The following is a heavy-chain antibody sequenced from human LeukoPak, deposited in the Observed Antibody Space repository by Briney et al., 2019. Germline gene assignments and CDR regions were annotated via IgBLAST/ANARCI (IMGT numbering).Heavy chain of an antibody. Sequence: GGSLRLSCAASGFTFSSYAMSWVRQAPGKGLEWVSTVRGSGGSTYYADSVKGRLTISRDNAKNSLYLQMNSLRAEDTAVYYCARGSLRSAVVTDDYWGQGTLVTVSS. J-gene: IGHJ4*02. D-gene: IGHD3-22*01. CDR2: VRGSGGST. V-gene: IGHV3-23*01. CDR1: GFTFSSYA. CDR3: ARGSLRSAVVTDDY.